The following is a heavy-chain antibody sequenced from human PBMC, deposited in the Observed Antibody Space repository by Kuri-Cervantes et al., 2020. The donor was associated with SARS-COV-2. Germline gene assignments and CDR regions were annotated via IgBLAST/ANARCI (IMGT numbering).Heavy chain of an antibody. D-gene: IGHD6-13*01. CDR3: ARGFIAAAGTDNWFDP. Sequence: ASVKVSCKASGGTFSSYAISWVRQAPGQGLEWMGWISAYNGNTNYAQKLQGRVTMTTDTSTSAAYMELRSLRSDDTAVYYCARGFIAAAGTDNWFDPWGQGTLVTVSS. V-gene: IGHV1-18*01. CDR2: ISAYNGNT. CDR1: GGTFSSYA. J-gene: IGHJ5*02.